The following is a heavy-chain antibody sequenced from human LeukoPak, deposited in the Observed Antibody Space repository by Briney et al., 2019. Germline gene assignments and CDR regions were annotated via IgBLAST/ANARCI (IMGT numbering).Heavy chain of an antibody. Sequence: PGGSLRLSCAASGFTFSSYAMHWVRQAPGKGLEWVAVISYDGSNKYYADSVKGRFTISRDNSKNTLYLQMNSLRAEDTAVYYCARDRDQWIQLWLPHYWGQGTLVTVSS. D-gene: IGHD5-18*01. J-gene: IGHJ4*02. CDR3: ARDRDQWIQLWLPHY. CDR2: ISYDGSNK. CDR1: GFTFSSYA. V-gene: IGHV3-30*04.